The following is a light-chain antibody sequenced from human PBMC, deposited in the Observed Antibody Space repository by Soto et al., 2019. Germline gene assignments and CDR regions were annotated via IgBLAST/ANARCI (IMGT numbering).Light chain of an antibody. CDR1: QSVLYSSNNKNY. CDR3: QQYYTTQWT. J-gene: IGKJ1*01. V-gene: IGKV4-1*01. Sequence: DIVMTQSPDSLAVSLGERATINCKSSQSVLYSSNNKNYLAWYQQKPGQPPKVLIYWASTRESGVPDRFSGSGSRNDFNLTISRLQAEDVAVYYCQQYYTTQWTFGQGTKVEI. CDR2: WAS.